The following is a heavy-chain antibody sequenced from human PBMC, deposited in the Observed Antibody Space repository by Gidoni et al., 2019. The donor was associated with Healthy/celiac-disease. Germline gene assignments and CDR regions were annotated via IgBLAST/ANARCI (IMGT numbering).Heavy chain of an antibody. Sequence: EVQLVESGGGLVKPGGSLRLSCAASGFTFSNAWMSWVRQAPGKGLEWVGRIKSKTDGGTTDYAAPVKGRFTISRDDSKNTLYLQMNSLKTEDTAVYYCTTAPYGTPPPRFDPWGQGTLVTVSS. D-gene: IGHD4-17*01. V-gene: IGHV3-15*01. J-gene: IGHJ5*02. CDR3: TTAPYGTPPPRFDP. CDR1: GFTFSNAW. CDR2: IKSKTDGGTT.